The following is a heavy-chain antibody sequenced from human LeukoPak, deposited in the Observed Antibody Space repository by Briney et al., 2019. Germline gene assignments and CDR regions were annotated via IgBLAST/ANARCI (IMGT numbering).Heavy chain of an antibody. CDR1: GWGFRTYW. J-gene: IGHJ4*02. V-gene: IGHV5-51*01. CDR3: ARHDGYYYESSGYFV. D-gene: IGHD3-22*01. Sequence: GDSLKISFKGSGWGFRTYWIGWVRAVPGKGVGGRGISKGGDSETKYSPSFQGQVTISVHNSISTPYLQWSSLTASHTAIYYCARHDGYYYESSGYFVWGQGTLVTVAS. CDR2: SKGGDSET.